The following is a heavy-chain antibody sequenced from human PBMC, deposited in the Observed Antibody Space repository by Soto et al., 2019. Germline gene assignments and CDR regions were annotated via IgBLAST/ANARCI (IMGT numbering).Heavy chain of an antibody. CDR1: GGSISSSSYY. V-gene: IGHV4-39*01. J-gene: IGHJ5*02. D-gene: IGHD6-19*01. CDR2: IYYSGST. Sequence: QLQLQESGPGLVKPSETLSLTCTVSGGSISSSSYYWGWIRQPPGKGLEWIGSIYYSGSTYYNPSLKSRVTISVDTSKNQFSLKLSSVTAADTAVYYCARQYSSGWYSQWFDPWGQGTLVTVSS. CDR3: ARQYSSGWYSQWFDP.